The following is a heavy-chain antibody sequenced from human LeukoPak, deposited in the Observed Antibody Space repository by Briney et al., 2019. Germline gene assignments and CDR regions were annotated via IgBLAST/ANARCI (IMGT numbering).Heavy chain of an antibody. CDR3: ARGGNWYFDL. CDR2: IKPDGSEK. V-gene: IGHV3-7*01. CDR1: GFTFSSYA. J-gene: IGHJ2*01. Sequence: GGSLRLSCAASGFTFSSYAMSWVRQAPGKGLEWVSNIKPDGSEKYYVDSVKGRFTISRDNAKNSLYLQMNSLRAEDTAVYYCARGGNWYFDLWGRGTLVTVSS.